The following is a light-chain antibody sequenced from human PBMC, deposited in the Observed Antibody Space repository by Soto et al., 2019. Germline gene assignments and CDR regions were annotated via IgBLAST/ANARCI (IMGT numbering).Light chain of an antibody. CDR3: SSYTSGGTYV. J-gene: IGLJ1*01. CDR1: SSDVAAYNY. V-gene: IGLV2-14*03. CDR2: DVS. Sequence: QSALTQPASVSGSPGQSITISCTGTSSDVAAYNYVSWYQQHPGKAPKLMVYDVSNRPSGVSNRFSGSKSGNTASLTISGLQAEDEADYYCSSYTSGGTYVFGTGTQLTVL.